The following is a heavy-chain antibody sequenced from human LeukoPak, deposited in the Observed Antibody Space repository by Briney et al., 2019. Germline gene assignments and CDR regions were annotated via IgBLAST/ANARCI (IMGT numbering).Heavy chain of an antibody. CDR2: INHSGST. Sequence: SETLSLTCAVYGGSFSGYYWSWIRQPPGKGLEWIGEINHSGSTNYNPSLKSRVTISVDTSKNQFSLKLSSVTAADTAVYYCARGTFGGYCSGGSCVYFDYWGQGTLVTVSS. V-gene: IGHV4-34*01. CDR3: ARGTFGGYCSGGSCVYFDY. J-gene: IGHJ4*02. CDR1: GGSFSGYY. D-gene: IGHD2-15*01.